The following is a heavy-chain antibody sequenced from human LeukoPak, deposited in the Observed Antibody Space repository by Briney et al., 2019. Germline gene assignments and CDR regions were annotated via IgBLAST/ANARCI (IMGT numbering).Heavy chain of an antibody. CDR1: GITFSSYA. Sequence: GGSLRLSCAASGITFSSYAMTWVRQAPGKGLEWVSTVSGSGGTTNYADSVKGRFTISRDNSKNTLYLQMNSLRAKDTAVYYCAKGSIVVVVAGEYYFDYWGQGTLVTVSS. J-gene: IGHJ4*02. V-gene: IGHV3-23*01. D-gene: IGHD2-15*01. CDR2: VSGSGGTT. CDR3: AKGSIVVVVAGEYYFDY.